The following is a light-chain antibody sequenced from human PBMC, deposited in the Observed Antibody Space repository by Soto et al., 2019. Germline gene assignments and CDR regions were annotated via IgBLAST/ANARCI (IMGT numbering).Light chain of an antibody. V-gene: IGLV3-21*02. CDR2: DDS. Sequence: SYVLTQSPSVSVAPGQTARITCEGNNIGSKTVHWYQHKPGQAPVLVVYDDSDRPSGIPERFSGSNSGNTATPTISRVEAGDEADYYCQVWDSSSDLWVFGGGTQLTVL. CDR3: QVWDSSSDLWV. CDR1: NIGSKT. J-gene: IGLJ3*02.